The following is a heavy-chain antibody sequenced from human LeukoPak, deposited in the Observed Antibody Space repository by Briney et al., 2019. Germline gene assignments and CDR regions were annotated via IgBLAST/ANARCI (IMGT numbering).Heavy chain of an antibody. CDR1: GYIFTGYY. V-gene: IGHV1-2*06. CDR3: ARDPYVSGSYGWLDP. D-gene: IGHD3-10*01. CDR2: INPNSGDT. Sequence: GAPVKVSCKASGYIFTGYYMHWVRQAPGQGLEWMGRINPNSGDTNYAQKFQGRVTMTRDTSISTAYMELSNLSSDDTAVYYCARDPYVSGSYGWLDPWGQGTLVTVSS. J-gene: IGHJ5*02.